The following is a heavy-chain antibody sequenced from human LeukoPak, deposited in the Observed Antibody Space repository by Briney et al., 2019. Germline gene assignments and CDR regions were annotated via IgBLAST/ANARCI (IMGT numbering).Heavy chain of an antibody. D-gene: IGHD4-23*01. V-gene: IGHV1-24*01. CDR3: ATKPVGCCYYGMDV. CDR1: GYTLTELS. J-gene: IGHJ6*02. CDR2: FDPEDGET. Sequence: ASVKVPCKVSGYTLTELSMHWVRQAPGKGLEWMGGFDPEDGETIYAQKFQGRVTMTEDTSTDTAYMELSSLRSEDTAVYYCATKPVGCCYYGMDVWGQGTTVTVSS.